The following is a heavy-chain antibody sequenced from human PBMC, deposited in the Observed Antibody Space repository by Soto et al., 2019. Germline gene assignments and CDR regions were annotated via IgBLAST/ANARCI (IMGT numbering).Heavy chain of an antibody. CDR2: ISYDGSNE. Sequence: QVQLVESGGGVVQPGRSLRLSCAASGFTFSSYAMHWVRQAPGKGLEWVAVISYDGSNEYYADSVKVRFTITRDNSKHTLYLQTNSLRAEDTAVYYCAREYGITGTTFDYWGQGTLVTVSS. D-gene: IGHD1-7*01. V-gene: IGHV3-30-3*01. CDR3: AREYGITGTTFDY. CDR1: GFTFSSYA. J-gene: IGHJ4*02.